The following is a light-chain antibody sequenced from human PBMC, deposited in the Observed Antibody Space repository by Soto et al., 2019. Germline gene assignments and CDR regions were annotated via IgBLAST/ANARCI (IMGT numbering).Light chain of an antibody. Sequence: ESVLTQSPGTLSLSPGERATLSCRASQILSSTYLAWYQQKPGQAPRLLIYGASNRATGIPARFSGSGSGTEFTLTINSLQSEDSAVYYCQQHNQWPITFGQGTRLEI. CDR2: GAS. CDR1: QILSST. J-gene: IGKJ5*01. CDR3: QQHNQWPIT. V-gene: IGKV3D-15*01.